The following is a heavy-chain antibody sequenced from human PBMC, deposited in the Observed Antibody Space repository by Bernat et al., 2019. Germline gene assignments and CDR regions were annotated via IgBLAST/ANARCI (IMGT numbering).Heavy chain of an antibody. CDR2: ISWDGGST. J-gene: IGHJ4*02. D-gene: IGHD5-18*01. Sequence: EMQLVESGGVVVQPGGSLRLSCAASGFTFDDYAMHWVRQAPGKGLEWVSLISWDGGSTYYADSVKGRFTISRDNSKNSLYLQMNSLRAEDTALYYCARRYSYGSHFDYWGQGTLVTVSS. CDR1: GFTFDDYA. V-gene: IGHV3-43D*04. CDR3: ARRYSYGSHFDY.